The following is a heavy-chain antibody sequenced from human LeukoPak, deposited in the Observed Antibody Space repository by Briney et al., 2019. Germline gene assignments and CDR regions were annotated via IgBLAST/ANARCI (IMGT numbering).Heavy chain of an antibody. D-gene: IGHD5-24*01. Sequence: SQTLSLTCSVSGGSISSADYYWSWIRQPPGKGLEWIGYIFYSGSTDYNPSLKSRVTISVDTSKNQFSLKLRSVTAADTAVYYCARHVTISGPYDASDIWGQGTMVTVSP. J-gene: IGHJ3*02. V-gene: IGHV4-30-4*01. CDR3: ARHVTISGPYDASDI. CDR1: GGSISSADYY. CDR2: IFYSGST.